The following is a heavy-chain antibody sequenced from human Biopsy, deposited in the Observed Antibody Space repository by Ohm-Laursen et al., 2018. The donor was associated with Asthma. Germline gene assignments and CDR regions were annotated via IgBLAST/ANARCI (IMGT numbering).Heavy chain of an antibody. D-gene: IGHD6-6*01. CDR3: ARAVSSSSYWYFDL. V-gene: IGHV4-39*02. CDR2: IYYSGRT. CDR1: GDAMSTSGSY. Sequence: TLSLTCLVSGDAMSTSGSYWGWIRQSPGKGLEWIGSIYYSGRTYYNPSPASRVTISADTSKNHFSLKVTSVTAADTAVYYCARAVSSSSYWYFDLWGRGDLVTVSS. J-gene: IGHJ2*01.